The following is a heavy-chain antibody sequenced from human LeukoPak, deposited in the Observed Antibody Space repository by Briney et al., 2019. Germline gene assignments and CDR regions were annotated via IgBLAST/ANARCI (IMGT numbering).Heavy chain of an antibody. CDR2: INPNSGGT. CDR1: GYTFTFYY. CDR3: AREAIYYSNALGYYGMDV. Sequence: ASVTVTCKSSGYTFTFYYMHWVRQAPGQGLEWMGWINPNSGGTNYAQQFQGRVTMTRDTSISKAYMELSRLRSDDPAVYYCAREAIYYSNALGYYGMDVWGQGTTVTVSS. J-gene: IGHJ6*02. V-gene: IGHV1-2*02. D-gene: IGHD4-11*01.